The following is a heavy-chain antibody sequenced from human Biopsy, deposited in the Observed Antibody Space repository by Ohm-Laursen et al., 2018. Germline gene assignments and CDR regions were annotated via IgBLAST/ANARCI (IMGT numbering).Heavy chain of an antibody. CDR3: ATKLTGYFHH. CDR1: GGTFSNYG. D-gene: IGHD3-9*01. CDR2: NIPILGTG. J-gene: IGHJ1*01. V-gene: IGHV1-69*05. Sequence: SVKVSCKAPGGTFSNYGVDWVRQAPGQGLEWLGGNIPILGTGNYAQKFQDRVTVATDTSTSTATMELRSLRSDDTAVYYCATKLTGYFHHWGQGTLVIVSS.